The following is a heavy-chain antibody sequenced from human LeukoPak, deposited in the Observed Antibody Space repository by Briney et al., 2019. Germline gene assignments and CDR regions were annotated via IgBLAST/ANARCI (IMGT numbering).Heavy chain of an antibody. Sequence: PSETLSLTCAVYGGSFSGYYWSWIRQPPGKGLEWIGSIYYSGSTYYNPSLKSRVTISVDTSKNQFSLKLSSVTAADTAVYYCAKYSNYVYFDYWGQGTLVTVSS. J-gene: IGHJ4*02. V-gene: IGHV4-34*01. CDR2: IYYSGST. CDR1: GGSFSGYY. CDR3: AKYSNYVYFDY. D-gene: IGHD4-11*01.